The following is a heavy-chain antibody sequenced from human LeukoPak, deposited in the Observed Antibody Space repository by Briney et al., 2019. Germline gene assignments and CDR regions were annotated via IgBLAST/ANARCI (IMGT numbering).Heavy chain of an antibody. V-gene: IGHV3-7*04. J-gene: IGHJ4*02. CDR2: IKPDGSEG. CDR3: ARDRAYKSFDY. CDR1: GFTFSSSW. D-gene: IGHD3-16*01. Sequence: GGSPRLSCAASGFTFSSSWMTWVRQAPGKGLEWVATIKPDGSEGSYVDSVNGRFTISRDNAKNSLFLRMISLRAEDTAVYYCARDRAYKSFDYWGQGALVTVSS.